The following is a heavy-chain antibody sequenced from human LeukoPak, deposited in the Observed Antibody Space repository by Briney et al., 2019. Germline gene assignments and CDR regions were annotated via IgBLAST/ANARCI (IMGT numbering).Heavy chain of an antibody. J-gene: IGHJ4*02. CDR1: GYSFTSYW. CDR3: ARRMEAVAGPTDY. Sequence: GESLKISCKSSGYSFTSYWIAWVRQMPGKGLEWMGIIYPGDSDTRYSPSFQGQVTISADKSISTAYLQWSSLKASDTAMYYCARRMEAVAGPTDYWGQGTLVTVSS. CDR2: IYPGDSDT. V-gene: IGHV5-51*01. D-gene: IGHD6-19*01.